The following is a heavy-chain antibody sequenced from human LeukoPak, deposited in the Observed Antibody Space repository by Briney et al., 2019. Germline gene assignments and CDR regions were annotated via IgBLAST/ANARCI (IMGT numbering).Heavy chain of an antibody. CDR3: ARVYGSESYYTLAY. V-gene: IGHV3-74*01. CDR1: GLTFSSHW. D-gene: IGHD3-10*01. Sequence: GGSLRLSCAVSGLTFSSHWMHWVRQAPGKGLVWVSRINIDGSTTGYADSVKGRFTISRDNAKNTLYLQMNSLRAEDTAVYYCARVYGSESYYTLAYWGQGALVTVSS. CDR2: INIDGSTT. J-gene: IGHJ4*02.